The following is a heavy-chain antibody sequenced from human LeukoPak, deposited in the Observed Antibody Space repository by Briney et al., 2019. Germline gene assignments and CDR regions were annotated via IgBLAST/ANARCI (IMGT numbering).Heavy chain of an antibody. CDR2: ISWDGVTL. CDR1: GFTFGDYA. V-gene: IGHV3-9*01. Sequence: GGSLRLSCAASGFTFGDYAMHWVRQVPGKGLEWVSGISWDGVTLGYVGSVKGRFTISRDNSKDSLFLQMDSLRDDDTAVYYCGRERVSAYDYWGQGTLVTVSS. CDR3: GRERVSAYDY. J-gene: IGHJ4*02.